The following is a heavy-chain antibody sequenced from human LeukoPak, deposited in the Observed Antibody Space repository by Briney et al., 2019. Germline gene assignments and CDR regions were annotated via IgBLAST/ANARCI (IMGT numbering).Heavy chain of an antibody. D-gene: IGHD1-26*01. J-gene: IGHJ4*02. CDR1: GFTFGVYW. CDR3: ARVGGSWELIL. CDR2: IRHDGSDK. V-gene: IGHV3-7*01. Sequence: GGSLRLSCAASGFTFGVYWMSWVRQAPGKGLEWVGKIRHDGSDKFYVGYVKSRVTISRDNNTTTLYLMMYTLRVEDTVVYFCARVGGSWELILWGQGTMVTVS.